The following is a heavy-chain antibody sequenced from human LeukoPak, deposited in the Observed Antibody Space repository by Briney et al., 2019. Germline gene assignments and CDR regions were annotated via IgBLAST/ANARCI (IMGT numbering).Heavy chain of an antibody. Sequence: SETLSLTCAVYGGSFSGYYWSWIRQPPGKGLEWIGEINHSESTNYNPSLKSRVTISVDTSKNQFSLKLSSVTAADTAVYYCAKSGYSSSWYPGAVYFDYWGQGTLVTVSS. CDR2: INHSEST. CDR1: GGSFSGYY. V-gene: IGHV4-34*01. D-gene: IGHD6-13*01. CDR3: AKSGYSSSWYPGAVYFDY. J-gene: IGHJ4*02.